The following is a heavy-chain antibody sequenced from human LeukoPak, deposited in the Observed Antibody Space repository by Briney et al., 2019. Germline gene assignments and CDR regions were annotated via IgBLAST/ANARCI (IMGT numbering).Heavy chain of an antibody. CDR1: EFSFRDFA. D-gene: IGHD2-15*01. CDR2: IRSETFGATT. J-gene: IGHJ4*02. V-gene: IGHV3-49*03. CDR3: VPLKGDIAVVVY. Sequence: PGGSLRLSCSGSEFSFRDFAMSWIRQAPGKGLEWVAFIRSETFGATTEYAASVRGRFTISRDDSKNTLYLQMNSLRVEDTAVYYCVPLKGDIAVVVYWGQGTLVTVSS.